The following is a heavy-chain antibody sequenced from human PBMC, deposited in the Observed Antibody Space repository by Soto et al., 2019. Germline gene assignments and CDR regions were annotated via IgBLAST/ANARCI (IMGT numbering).Heavy chain of an antibody. CDR2: IDYSGST. V-gene: IGHV4-31*03. CDR3: AREVNAVAFDF. CDR1: GGSISSYGSY. D-gene: IGHD1-1*01. Sequence: TLSLTCTVSGGSISSYGSYWTWIRQHPGKGLEWIGSIDYSGSTDSKPSLKSRLTMLRDTSKNQFSLKLSSVTAADTAMYYCAREVNAVAFDFWGQGTMVTVSS. J-gene: IGHJ3*01.